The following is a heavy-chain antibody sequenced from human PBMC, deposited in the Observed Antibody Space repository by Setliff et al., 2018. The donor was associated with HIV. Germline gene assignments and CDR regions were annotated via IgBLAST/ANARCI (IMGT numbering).Heavy chain of an antibody. J-gene: IGHJ4*02. D-gene: IGHD4-4*01. Sequence: SETLSLTCTVSGGSISSGGYYWSWIRQHPGKGLEWIGYISYSGRTYYNPSLKSRLIISLDMSKNEFSLNLSSVTAADTAVYYCARDPTTGVDYWGQGTLVTVSS. V-gene: IGHV4-31*03. CDR1: GGSISSGGYY. CDR3: ARDPTTGVDY. CDR2: ISYSGRT.